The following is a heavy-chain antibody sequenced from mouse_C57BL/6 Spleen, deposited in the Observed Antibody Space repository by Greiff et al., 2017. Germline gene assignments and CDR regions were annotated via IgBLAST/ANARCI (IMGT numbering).Heavy chain of an antibody. CDR1: GYTFTEYT. J-gene: IGHJ2*01. CDR3: ASDGSYYGSSDLDY. Sequence: QVQLKESGAELVKPGASVKLSCKASGYTFTEYTIHWVKQRSGPGLEWIGWFYPGSGSIKYNEKFKNKATLTADKSSSTVYMQLSRLKSEDSAVDFCASDGSYYGSSDLDYWGQGTTLTVSS. D-gene: IGHD1-1*01. CDR2: FYPGSGSI. V-gene: IGHV1-62-2*01.